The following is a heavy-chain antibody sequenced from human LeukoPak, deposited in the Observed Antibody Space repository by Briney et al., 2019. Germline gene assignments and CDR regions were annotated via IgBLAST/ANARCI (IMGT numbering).Heavy chain of an antibody. Sequence: PGGSLRLSCAASGFTFSSYGMHWVRQAPGKGLEWVALIWYDGSNKYYADSVKGRFTISRDNSRNTLYLQMNSLRVEDTAVYYCARDHYYYDSSGYFYDLWGQGTLVTVSS. V-gene: IGHV3-33*01. CDR2: IWYDGSNK. J-gene: IGHJ5*02. CDR1: GFTFSSYG. CDR3: ARDHYYYDSSGYFYDL. D-gene: IGHD3-22*01.